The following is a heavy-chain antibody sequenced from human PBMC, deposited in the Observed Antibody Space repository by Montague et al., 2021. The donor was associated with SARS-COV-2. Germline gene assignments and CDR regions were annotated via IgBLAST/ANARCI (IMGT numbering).Heavy chain of an antibody. CDR1: GGSITNYY. V-gene: IGHV4-59*12. CDR2: IYYSATT. Sequence: SETLSLTCTVSGGSITNYYWTWIRQSPGRGLEWIGYIYYSATTNYNPSLKSRVTMSIDTSKNQFSLKMTSVTAADTAVYYCARGRQHINMVVVVVTGGEYYFDFWGQGTLVAVSS. D-gene: IGHD3-22*01. CDR3: ARGRQHINMVVVVVTGGEYYFDF. J-gene: IGHJ4*02.